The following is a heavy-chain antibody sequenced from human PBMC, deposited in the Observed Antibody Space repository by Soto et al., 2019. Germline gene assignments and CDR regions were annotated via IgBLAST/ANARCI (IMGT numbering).Heavy chain of an antibody. V-gene: IGHV4-39*01. CDR1: GGSISSSSYY. CDR2: IYYSGST. J-gene: IGHJ5*02. D-gene: IGHD4-17*01. Sequence: ASETLSLTCTVSGGSISSSSYYWGWIRQPPGKGLEWIGSIYYSGSTYYNPSLKSRVTISVDTSKNQFSLKLSSVTAADTAVYYCARCVRDGNWFDPWGQGTLVTVSS. CDR3: ARCVRDGNWFDP.